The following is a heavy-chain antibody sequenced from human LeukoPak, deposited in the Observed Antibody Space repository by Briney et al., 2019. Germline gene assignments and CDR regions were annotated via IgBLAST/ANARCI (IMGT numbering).Heavy chain of an antibody. CDR3: ARGTGYSSGWYFLDYYYYGMDV. CDR1: GYTFTSYD. V-gene: IGHV1-8*01. CDR2: MNPNSGNT. Sequence: GASVKVSCKASGYTFTSYDINWVRQATGQGLEWMGWMNPNSGNTGYAQKFQGRVTMTRNTSISTAYMELSSLRSEDTAVYYCARGTGYSSGWYFLDYYYYGMDVWGQGTTVTVSS. D-gene: IGHD6-19*01. J-gene: IGHJ6*02.